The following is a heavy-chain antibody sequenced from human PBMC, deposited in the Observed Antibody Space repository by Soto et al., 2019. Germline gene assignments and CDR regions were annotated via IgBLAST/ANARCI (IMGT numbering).Heavy chain of an antibody. Sequence: QEQLVQSGAEVKKPGAPVKVSCKASGYTFSNYNINWVRQASGQGLEWMGRMNPDSGNTGYAEKFQGRVTMTRNSSISTAYMELSGLRSEDTAVYYCAREAASDPSFYYHYMDVWGKGTTVTVSS. D-gene: IGHD3-10*01. V-gene: IGHV1-8*01. CDR1: GYTFSNYN. CDR2: MNPDSGNT. CDR3: AREAASDPSFYYHYMDV. J-gene: IGHJ6*03.